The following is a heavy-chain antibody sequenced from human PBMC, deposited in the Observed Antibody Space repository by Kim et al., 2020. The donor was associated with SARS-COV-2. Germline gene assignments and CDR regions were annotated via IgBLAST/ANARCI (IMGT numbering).Heavy chain of an antibody. V-gene: IGHV4-59*01. D-gene: IGHD3-10*01. Sequence: SETLSLTCTVSGGSISSYYWSWIRQPPGKGLEWIGYIYYSGSTNYNPSLKSRVTISVDTSKNQFSLKLSSVTAADTAVYYCARHGSGSYYNEDSNWFDPWGQGTLVTVSS. J-gene: IGHJ5*02. CDR3: ARHGSGSYYNEDSNWFDP. CDR1: GGSISSYY. CDR2: IYYSGST.